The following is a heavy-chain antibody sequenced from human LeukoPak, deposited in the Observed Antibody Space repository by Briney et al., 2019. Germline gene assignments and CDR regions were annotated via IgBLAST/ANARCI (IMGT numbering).Heavy chain of an antibody. CDR2: ISSSSGYI. D-gene: IGHD1-26*01. V-gene: IGHV3-21*01. Sequence: GGSLRLSCAASAFTFSSYSMNWVRQAPGKGLEWVSSISSSSGYIYYADSVKGRFTIPRDNAENSLYLQMDSLRVEDTAVYYCARARAYSGSYFDAFDIWGQGTTVTVSS. J-gene: IGHJ3*02. CDR1: AFTFSSYS. CDR3: ARARAYSGSYFDAFDI.